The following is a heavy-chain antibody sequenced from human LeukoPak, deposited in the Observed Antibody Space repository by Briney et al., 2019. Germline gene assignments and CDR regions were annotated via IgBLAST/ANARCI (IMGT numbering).Heavy chain of an antibody. J-gene: IGHJ4*02. Sequence: GGTPRLSCAASGFTFSSYGMSWVRQAPGKGLEWVSAISGSGGSTYYADSVKGRFTISRDNSKNTLYLQMNSLRAEDTAVYYCAKGAYYDSSGYRLFDYWGQGTLVTVSS. CDR3: AKGAYYDSSGYRLFDY. D-gene: IGHD3-22*01. V-gene: IGHV3-23*01. CDR2: ISGSGGST. CDR1: GFTFSSYG.